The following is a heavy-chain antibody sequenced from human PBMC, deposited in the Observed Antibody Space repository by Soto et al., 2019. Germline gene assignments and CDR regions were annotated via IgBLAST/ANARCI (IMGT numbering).Heavy chain of an antibody. D-gene: IGHD2-15*01. CDR2: ISGYNGNT. Sequence: QVQLVQSGAEVKKPGASVKVSCKASAYTFTNYAISWVRQAPGQGLEWMGWISGYNGNTNYAERLQGRVTMTTDTSTSTAYMELRSLRSDDTAVYYCARDTPDRLRDYWGQGTLVIVSS. J-gene: IGHJ4*02. CDR3: ARDTPDRLRDY. CDR1: AYTFTNYA. V-gene: IGHV1-18*01.